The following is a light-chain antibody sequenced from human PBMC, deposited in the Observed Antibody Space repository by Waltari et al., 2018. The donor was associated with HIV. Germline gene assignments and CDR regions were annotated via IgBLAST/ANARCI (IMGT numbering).Light chain of an antibody. V-gene: IGKV3-20*01. J-gene: IGKJ1*01. Sequence: ELVLTQSPGTLSLSPGERATLSCRASQTVSSAFLAWYQQKPGQAPRLLIYGASSRVIGIPDRFNGTGSGTDFSLTISRLEPEDSAVYYCQQYGGSPRTFGQGAKVEIK. CDR2: GAS. CDR1: QTVSSAF. CDR3: QQYGGSPRT.